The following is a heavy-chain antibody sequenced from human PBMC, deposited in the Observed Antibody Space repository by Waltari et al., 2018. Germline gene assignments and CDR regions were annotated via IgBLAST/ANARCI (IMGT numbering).Heavy chain of an antibody. V-gene: IGHV3-20*04. CDR3: ARDHLHNAGFDY. CDR1: GFTFDDYG. J-gene: IGHJ4*02. D-gene: IGHD2-8*01. Sequence: EVQLVESGGGVVRPGGSLRLSCAASGFTFDDYGMSWVRQAPGKGLGWFSGINLNGGSTVYADSVKGRFTISRDNAKNSLYLQMNSLRAEDTALYYCARDHLHNAGFDYWGQGTLVTVSS. CDR2: INLNGGST.